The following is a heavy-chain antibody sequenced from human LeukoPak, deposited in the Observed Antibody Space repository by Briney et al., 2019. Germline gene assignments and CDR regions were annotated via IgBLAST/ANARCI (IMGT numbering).Heavy chain of an antibody. Sequence: SETLSLSCTVSGGSIGSYYWSWIRQPPGKGLEWIGYIYYSGSTNYNPSLKSRVTISVDTSKNQFSLKLSSVTAADTAVYYCARDLGGATYFDFWGQGTLVTVSS. CDR3: ARDLGGATYFDF. CDR1: GGSIGSYY. J-gene: IGHJ4*02. V-gene: IGHV4-59*01. CDR2: IYYSGST. D-gene: IGHD1-26*01.